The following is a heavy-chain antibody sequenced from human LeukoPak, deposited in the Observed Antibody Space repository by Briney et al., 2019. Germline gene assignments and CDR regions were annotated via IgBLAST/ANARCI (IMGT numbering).Heavy chain of an antibody. V-gene: IGHV1-8*01. Sequence: ASVKVSCKASGYTFTSYDINWVRQATGQGLEWMGWMNPNGGKTGYAQKFQGRVTMTRNTSISTAYMELSSLRSEDTAVYYCARGVGYCSNGVCYRRLNWFDPWGQGTLVTVSS. J-gene: IGHJ5*02. D-gene: IGHD2-8*01. CDR2: MNPNGGKT. CDR3: ARGVGYCSNGVCYRRLNWFDP. CDR1: GYTFTSYD.